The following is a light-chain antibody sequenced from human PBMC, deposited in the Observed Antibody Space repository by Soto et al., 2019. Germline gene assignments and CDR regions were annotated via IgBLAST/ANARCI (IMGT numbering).Light chain of an antibody. CDR1: QSVSSN. CDR3: QQYSDWPPLT. Sequence: EIVLTQSPVALSVSPGERATLSCRASQSVSSNLAWYQQKPGRAPRLLIYGASTRATGIPARFSGSGSGTEFTLTISSLQSEDFAVYYCQQYSDWPPLTFGGGTKVEIK. CDR2: GAS. V-gene: IGKV3-15*01. J-gene: IGKJ4*01.